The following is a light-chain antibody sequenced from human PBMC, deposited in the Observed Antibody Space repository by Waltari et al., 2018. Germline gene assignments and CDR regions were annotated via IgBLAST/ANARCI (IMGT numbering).Light chain of an antibody. CDR2: EDT. V-gene: IGLV2-14*01. CDR1: RSDVGGYNS. J-gene: IGLJ3*02. CDR3: SSYTTRATRV. Sequence: QSALTQPASVSGSPGQSITISCTGTRSDVGGYNSVSWYQQHPGKAPNLMIYEDTRRPSGVSNRFSGSKSGNTASLTISGLQAEDESDYYCSSYTTRATRVFGGGTKVTVL.